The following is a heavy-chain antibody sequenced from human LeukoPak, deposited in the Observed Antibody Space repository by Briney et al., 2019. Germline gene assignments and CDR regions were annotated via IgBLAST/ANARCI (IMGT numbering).Heavy chain of an antibody. V-gene: IGHV4-39*01. CDR2: IYYSGST. D-gene: IGHD1-1*01. CDR3: ARSPQLELDY. CDR1: GGSISSSSYY. Sequence: PSETLSLTCTVSGGSISSSSYYWGWIRQPPGKGLEWIGSIYYSGSTCYNPSLKSRVTISVDTSKNQFSLKLSSVTAADTAVYYCARSPQLELDYWGQGTLVTVSS. J-gene: IGHJ4*02.